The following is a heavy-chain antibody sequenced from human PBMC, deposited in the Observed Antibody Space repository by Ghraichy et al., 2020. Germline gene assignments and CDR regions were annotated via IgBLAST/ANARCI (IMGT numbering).Heavy chain of an antibody. V-gene: IGHV4-31*03. CDR3: TRGVDYSKLGY. CDR1: GASVSSGDHY. D-gene: IGHD4-11*01. Sequence: SETLSLTCTVSGASVSSGDHYWSWIRHHPAKGLEWLGSIYYNGNTYDNPSFMSRVTISMDTSKNQFSLQLNSVTAADTALYHCTRGVDYSKLGYWGQGTLVTVSS. CDR2: IYYNGNT. J-gene: IGHJ4*02.